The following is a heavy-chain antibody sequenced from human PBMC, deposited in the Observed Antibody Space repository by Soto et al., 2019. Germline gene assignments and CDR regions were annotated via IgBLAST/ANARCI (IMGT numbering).Heavy chain of an antibody. D-gene: IGHD6-25*01. CDR3: ARVDYSSTAATGFGY. J-gene: IGHJ4*02. Sequence: GGSLRLSCAASGFTFSNFGMHWVRQAPGKGLEWVALIWYDGSNKYYADSVKGRFTISRDNSKNTLYLQMDSLRAEDTAMYYCARVDYSSTAATGFGYWGQGALVTVSS. CDR1: GFTFSNFG. V-gene: IGHV3-33*01. CDR2: IWYDGSNK.